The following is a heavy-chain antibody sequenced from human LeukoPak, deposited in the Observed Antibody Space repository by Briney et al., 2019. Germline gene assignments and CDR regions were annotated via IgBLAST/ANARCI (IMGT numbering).Heavy chain of an antibody. D-gene: IGHD1-26*01. CDR1: GYTFTSCG. CDR2: ISANNGNT. Sequence: ASVKVSCKASGYTFTSCGINWVRQAPGQGLEWMGWISANNGNTNYAQNLQGRVTMTTDTSTNTAYMELRSLRSGDTAVYYCASGSSGSYYTVYFDYWGQGTQVTVSS. V-gene: IGHV1-18*01. J-gene: IGHJ4*02. CDR3: ASGSSGSYYTVYFDY.